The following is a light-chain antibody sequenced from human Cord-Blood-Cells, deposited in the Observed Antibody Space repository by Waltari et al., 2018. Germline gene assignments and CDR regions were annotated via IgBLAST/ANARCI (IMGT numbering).Light chain of an antibody. CDR2: DAS. V-gene: IGKV1-33*01. CDR3: QQYDNLLWT. CDR1: QDITNY. Sequence: DIQMTHSPSSLSASVGGRGTITCQASQDITNYLNWDQQKPGKAPKVLIDDASTLETGVPSRFSGSGSGRDFTFTISRQQPEDIATYYCQQYDNLLWTFGQGTKVEIK. J-gene: IGKJ1*01.